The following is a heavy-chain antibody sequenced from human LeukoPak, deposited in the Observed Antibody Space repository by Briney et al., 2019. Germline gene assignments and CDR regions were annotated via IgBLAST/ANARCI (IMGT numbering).Heavy chain of an antibody. J-gene: IGHJ4*02. V-gene: IGHV3-23*01. Sequence: GGSLRLSCAASGFTFSSYAMSWVRQAPGKGLEWVSGISGGGGSTYYADSVKGRFTISRDNSKDSLYLQMNSLRVEDTAVYYCAKDRVTLVRGEVDYWGQGTLVTVSS. CDR2: ISGGGGST. CDR1: GFTFSSYA. CDR3: AKDRVTLVRGEVDY. D-gene: IGHD3-10*01.